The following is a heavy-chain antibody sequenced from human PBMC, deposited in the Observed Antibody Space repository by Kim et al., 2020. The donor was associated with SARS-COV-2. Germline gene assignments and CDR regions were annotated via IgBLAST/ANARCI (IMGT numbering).Heavy chain of an antibody. Sequence: SVKVSCKAPGGIFTSSAISWVRQAPGQGLEWLGGIIPIFGTTNYAQKFQGRVTFTAAVSTSTAYMELSSLRSDDTAVYYCARNPSSKGEWSLRDNVLYYGMDVWGQGTTVTVSS. CDR2: IIPIFGTT. V-gene: IGHV1-69*13. D-gene: IGHD3-3*01. CDR3: ARNPSSKGEWSLRDNVLYYGMDV. J-gene: IGHJ6*02. CDR1: GGIFTSSA.